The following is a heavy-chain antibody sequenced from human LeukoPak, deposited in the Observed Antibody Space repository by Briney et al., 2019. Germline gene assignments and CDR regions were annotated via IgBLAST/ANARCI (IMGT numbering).Heavy chain of an antibody. CDR1: GGSFSGYY. CDR2: INHSGST. V-gene: IGHV4-34*01. Sequence: NASETLSLTCAVYGGSFSGYYWSWIRQPPGKGLEWIGEINHSGSTNYNPSLKSRVTISVDTSKNQFSLKLSSVTAADTAVYYCARHPGYYYDSRVAWFDPWGQGTLVTVSS. D-gene: IGHD3-22*01. CDR3: ARHPGYYYDSRVAWFDP. J-gene: IGHJ5*02.